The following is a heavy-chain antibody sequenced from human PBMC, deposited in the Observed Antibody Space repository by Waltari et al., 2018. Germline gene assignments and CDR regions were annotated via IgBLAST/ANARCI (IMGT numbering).Heavy chain of an antibody. Sequence: QLQLQESGSGLVKPSQTLSLTCAVPGGYISSGGYSWSWIRQAPGKGLEWIGYIYHSGSTYYNPSLKSRVTISVDRSKNQFSLKLSSVTAADTAVYYCARTYSNYELNWFDPWGQGTLVTVSS. CDR2: IYHSGST. CDR3: ARTYSNYELNWFDP. D-gene: IGHD4-4*01. J-gene: IGHJ5*02. V-gene: IGHV4-30-2*01. CDR1: GGYISSGGYS.